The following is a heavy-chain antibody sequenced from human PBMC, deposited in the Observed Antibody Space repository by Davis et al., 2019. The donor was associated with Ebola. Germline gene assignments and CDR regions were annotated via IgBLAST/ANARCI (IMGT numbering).Heavy chain of an antibody. V-gene: IGHV1-46*01. CDR3: AKTYYYDSSGYYFRAEYFQH. J-gene: IGHJ1*01. Sequence: ASVKVSCKASGYTFTSYYMHWVRQAPGQGLEWMGIINPSGGSTSYAQKFQGRVTMTRNPSTSTVYMELSSLRSEDTAVYYCAKTYYYDSSGYYFRAEYFQHWGQGTLVTVSS. CDR1: GYTFTSYY. D-gene: IGHD3-22*01. CDR2: INPSGGST.